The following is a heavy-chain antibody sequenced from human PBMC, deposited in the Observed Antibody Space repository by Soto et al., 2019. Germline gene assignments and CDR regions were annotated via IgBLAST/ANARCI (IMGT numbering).Heavy chain of an antibody. CDR1: ASTFTGYT. Sequence: QVHLVQSETEVKEPGASVKVSCKTSASTFTGYTITWVRQAPGQGLEWMGWISSLNGNTDYARKFQGRLTTTKNTSATTAYMKLKNLRSDDTAVYFGARGTVTSGRWFGPWGQGTLVTVSS. CDR2: ISSLNGNT. J-gene: IGHJ5*02. CDR3: ARGTVTSGRWFGP. D-gene: IGHD4-17*01. V-gene: IGHV1-18*04.